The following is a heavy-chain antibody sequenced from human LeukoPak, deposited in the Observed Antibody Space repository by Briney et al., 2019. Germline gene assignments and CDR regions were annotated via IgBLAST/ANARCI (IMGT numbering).Heavy chain of an antibody. CDR1: GYTFTSYG. J-gene: IGHJ6*02. Sequence: ASVKVSCKASGYTFTSYGISWVRQAPGQGLEWMGWISAYNGNTNYAQKLQGRVTMTTDTSTSTAYMELRSLRSDDTAVYYCAREYSSSWVLDYYGMDVWGQGTTVTVS. CDR3: AREYSSSWVLDYYGMDV. D-gene: IGHD6-13*01. CDR2: ISAYNGNT. V-gene: IGHV1-18*01.